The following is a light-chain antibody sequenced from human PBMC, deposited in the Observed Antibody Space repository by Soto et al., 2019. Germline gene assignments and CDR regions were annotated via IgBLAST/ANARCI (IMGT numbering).Light chain of an antibody. Sequence: QSVLTQPASVYGSPGQSITISCTGTSSDVGGYNYVSWYQQHPGKVPKLMIYDVSNRPSGVSNRFSGSKSGNTASLTISGLQAEDEADYYCSSYTSSSTLYVFGTGTKLTVL. J-gene: IGLJ1*01. CDR3: SSYTSSSTLYV. V-gene: IGLV2-14*01. CDR2: DVS. CDR1: SSDVGGYNY.